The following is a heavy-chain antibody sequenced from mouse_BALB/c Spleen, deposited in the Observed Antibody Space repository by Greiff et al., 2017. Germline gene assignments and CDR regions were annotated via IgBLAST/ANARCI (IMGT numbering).Heavy chain of an antibody. CDR3: ASIYYDYGAY. V-gene: IGHV3-2*02. CDR2: ISYSGST. CDR1: GYSITSDYA. J-gene: IGHJ3*01. Sequence: EVQLVESGPGLVKPSQSLSLTCTVTGYSITSDYAWNWIRQFPGNKLEWMGYISYSGSTSYNPSLKSRISITRDTSKNQFFLQLNSVTTEDTATYYCASIYYDYGAYWGQGTLVTVSA. D-gene: IGHD2-4*01.